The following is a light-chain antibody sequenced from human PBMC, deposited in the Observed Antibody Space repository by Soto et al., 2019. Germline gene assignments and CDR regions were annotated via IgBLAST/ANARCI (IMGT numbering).Light chain of an antibody. CDR1: QSVSTY. V-gene: IGKV3-11*01. CDR3: QHRSNWPRT. J-gene: IGKJ2*01. CDR2: DAS. Sequence: EIVLTQSPATLSLSPGERATLSCRASQSVSTYLAWYQQKPGQAPRLLIYDASNRATSIPARFSGSGAGTYFPLTISRLDPEDFAVYYCQHRSNWPRTFGQGTKLEIK.